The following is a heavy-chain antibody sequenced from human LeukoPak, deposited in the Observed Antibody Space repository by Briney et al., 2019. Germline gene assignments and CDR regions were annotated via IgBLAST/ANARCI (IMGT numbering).Heavy chain of an antibody. CDR3: ARGVGLDY. J-gene: IGHJ4*02. V-gene: IGHV3-7*01. CDR1: GFTFSWYW. Sequence: GGPLRLSCGASGFTFSWYWMSWVRQAPGKGLEWVANIKQDGSEKNYVDSMKGRFTISRDNAKNSLYLQMNSLRAEDTAVYYCARGVGLDYWGQGTLVTVSS. CDR2: IKQDGSEK.